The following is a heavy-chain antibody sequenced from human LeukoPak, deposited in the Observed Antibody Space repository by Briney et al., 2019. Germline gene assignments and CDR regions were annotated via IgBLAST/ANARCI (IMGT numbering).Heavy chain of an antibody. J-gene: IGHJ6*02. CDR2: IYYSGST. D-gene: IGHD3-16*01. CDR1: GGSISSGGYY. Sequence: IPSETPSLTCTVSGGSISSGGYYWSWIRQHPGKGLEWIGYIYYSGSTYYNPSLKSRVTISVDTSKNQFSLKLSSVTAADTAVYYCARDVLSPYGMDVWGQGTTVTVSS. V-gene: IGHV4-31*03. CDR3: ARDVLSPYGMDV.